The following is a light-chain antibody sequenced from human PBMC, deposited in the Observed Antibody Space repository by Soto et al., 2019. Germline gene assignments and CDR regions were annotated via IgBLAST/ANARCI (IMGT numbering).Light chain of an antibody. J-gene: IGKJ4*01. CDR3: QQSYSTPLT. Sequence: DIHITHSPSSLSSSVGDRVTITYRASQSISSYLNWYQQKPGKAPKLLIYAASSLQSGVPSRFSGSGSGTDFTLTISSLQPEDFATYYCQQSYSTPLTFGGGTKVDIK. V-gene: IGKV1-39*01. CDR1: QSISSY. CDR2: AAS.